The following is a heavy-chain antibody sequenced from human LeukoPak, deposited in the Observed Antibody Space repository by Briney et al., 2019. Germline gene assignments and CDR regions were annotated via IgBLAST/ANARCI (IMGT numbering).Heavy chain of an antibody. CDR3: ARGYDYYDSCGYGY. V-gene: IGHV4-34*01. CDR2: IXHXGSX. CDR1: GXXFXXXY. Sequence: SETLSLTCAVXGXXFXXXYXXXXXXPPXXXXXXIXXIXHXGSXNYXXSLKSRVTISVDTSKNQFSLKLSSVTAADTAVYYXARGYDYYDSCGYGYWGQGTLVTVSS. D-gene: IGHD3-22*01. J-gene: IGHJ4*02.